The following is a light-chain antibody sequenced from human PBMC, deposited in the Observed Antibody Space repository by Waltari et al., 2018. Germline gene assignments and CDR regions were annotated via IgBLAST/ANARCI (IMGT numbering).Light chain of an antibody. CDR3: QTYEPGLGGV. J-gene: IGLJ3*02. CDR1: SSNMGAGYD. V-gene: IGLV1-40*01. CDR2: EQT. Sequence: QSVLTQPPSVSGAPGQRVTISCTGSSSNMGAGYDVHWYQQVPGTAPKLLIYEQTTRTSAVLDSFTGSKSGTSAPLAITGLQGEAEAHYYCQTYEPGLGGVFGGGTKVTVL.